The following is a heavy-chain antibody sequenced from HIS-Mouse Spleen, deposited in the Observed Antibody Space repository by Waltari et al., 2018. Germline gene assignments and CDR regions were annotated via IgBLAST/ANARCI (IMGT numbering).Heavy chain of an antibody. Sequence: QVQLQQWGAGLLKPSETLSLTCAVYGGSFSGYYWSWIRRPPGKGLEWIGEINHSGSTNYNPSLKSRVTISVDTSKNQFSLKLSSVTAADTAVYYCARGRDSGSYYFDYWGQGTLVTVSS. CDR1: GGSFSGYY. CDR2: INHSGST. D-gene: IGHD1-26*01. J-gene: IGHJ4*02. CDR3: ARGRDSGSYYFDY. V-gene: IGHV4-34*01.